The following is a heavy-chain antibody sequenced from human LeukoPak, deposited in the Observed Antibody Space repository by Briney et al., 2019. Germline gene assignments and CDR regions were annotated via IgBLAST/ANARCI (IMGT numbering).Heavy chain of an antibody. V-gene: IGHV3-11*04. J-gene: IGHJ4*02. CDR1: GFTFSDYY. CDR2: IRGSGGNI. Sequence: GGSLRLSCAASGFTFSDYYMGWMRQAPRKGLEWVSYIRGSGGNIHYADSVKGRFTIPRDNAKSLLYLQMNSLRAEDTAVYYCARDIVAAGLFFDYWGQGTLVTVSS. CDR3: ARDIVAAGLFFDY. D-gene: IGHD6-13*01.